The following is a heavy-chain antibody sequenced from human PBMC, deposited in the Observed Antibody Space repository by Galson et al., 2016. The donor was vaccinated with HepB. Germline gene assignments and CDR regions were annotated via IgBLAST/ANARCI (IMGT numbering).Heavy chain of an antibody. V-gene: IGHV1-46*01. Sequence: SVKVSCKASGYTFTSDYMHCVRQAPGQGLEWMGKINPSGGITSCAQKFKGRVTMTRDTSTSTVYLELSSLRSEDAAVYYCAREGGGGDNYVMDVWGQGTTVTVSS. CDR3: AREGGGGDNYVMDV. J-gene: IGHJ6*02. CDR1: GYTFTSDY. CDR2: INPSGGIT. D-gene: IGHD2-21*02.